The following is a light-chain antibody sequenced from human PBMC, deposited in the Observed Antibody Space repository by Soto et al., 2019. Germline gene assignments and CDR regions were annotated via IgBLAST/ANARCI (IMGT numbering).Light chain of an antibody. V-gene: IGKV3-11*01. CDR3: QQRRNWPPLT. J-gene: IGKJ4*01. CDR1: QSVSNS. Sequence: VLTQSPATLSLSAGERATLSCRASQSVSNSLAWYQQKPGQAPRLLIYDASNRATGIPGRFSGSGSGTDFTLTISSLEPEDFVVYYCQQRRNWPPLTFGGGTKVEIK. CDR2: DAS.